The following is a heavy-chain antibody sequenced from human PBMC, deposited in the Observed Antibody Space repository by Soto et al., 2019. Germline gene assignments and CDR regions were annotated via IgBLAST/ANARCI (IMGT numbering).Heavy chain of an antibody. D-gene: IGHD3-22*01. CDR2: ISGYNGDT. Sequence: QDQLVQSGAEVKKPGASVKVSCKASGYTFTDYGISWVRQAPGQGLEWMGWISGYNGDTKYAQKVQGRVTMTIDTSTTTAYMELRSLRSDDTAMYYCARDIGLYYYDSSGYYFDYWGQGTLVTGSS. J-gene: IGHJ4*02. V-gene: IGHV1-18*01. CDR3: ARDIGLYYYDSSGYYFDY. CDR1: GYTFTDYG.